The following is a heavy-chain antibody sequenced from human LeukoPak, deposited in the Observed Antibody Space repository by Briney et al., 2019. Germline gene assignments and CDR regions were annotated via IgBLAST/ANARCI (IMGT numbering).Heavy chain of an antibody. J-gene: IGHJ4*02. CDR1: GVSINDFY. CDR3: ARGGIRGYSAFDNLDF. V-gene: IGHV4-59*01. Sequence: SGTLCLTSAVSGVSINDFYWTWIREAPGEGVECICYVYNGGSTNYNPSLMSRVSMSVDTSKNQFSLTLTSVTAADTAFYYCARGGIRGYSAFDNLDFWGLGTHVTVSS. D-gene: IGHD5-12*01. CDR2: VYNGGST.